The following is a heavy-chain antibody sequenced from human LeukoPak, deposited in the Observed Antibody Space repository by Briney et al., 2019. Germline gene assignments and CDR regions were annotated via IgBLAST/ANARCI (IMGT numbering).Heavy chain of an antibody. J-gene: IGHJ5*02. CDR1: GFSFSRYI. D-gene: IGHD3-3*02. CDR3: ANVFYGVPSISDP. V-gene: IGHV3-21*01. CDR2: ITSNTVAI. Sequence: GGSLRLSCAASGFSFSRYIMNWVRQAPGKGLEGVSSITSNTVAIYYADSVKGRFTISRDNAGNSLYLQMNSLRAEDTAVYCYANVFYGVPSISDPWGQGTLVTVSS.